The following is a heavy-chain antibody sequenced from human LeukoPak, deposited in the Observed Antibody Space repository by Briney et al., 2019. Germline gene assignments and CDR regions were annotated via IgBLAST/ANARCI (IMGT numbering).Heavy chain of an antibody. D-gene: IGHD3-10*01. CDR1: GYTFTGYY. V-gene: IGHV1-2*02. CDR3: ARHRSRMVRGGDWFDP. CDR2: INPNSGGT. J-gene: IGHJ5*02. Sequence: ASVKVSCKASGYTFTGYYMHWVRQAPGQGLEWMGWINPNSGGTNYAQKLQGRVTMTRDTSISTAYMELRSLRSDDTAVYYCARHRSRMVRGGDWFDPWGQGTLVTVSS.